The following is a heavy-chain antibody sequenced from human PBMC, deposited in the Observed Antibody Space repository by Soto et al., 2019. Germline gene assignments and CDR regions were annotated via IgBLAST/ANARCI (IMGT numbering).Heavy chain of an antibody. J-gene: IGHJ3*02. CDR3: AKWGDASGYFGQDAFDI. CDR1: GFTFSIYA. D-gene: IGHD3-22*01. CDR2: ISGSGGST. Sequence: PGGSMRLSCAACGFTFSIYAMGGACQAQGKGLEWVSAISGSGGSTYYADSVKGRFTISRDNSKNTLYLQMNSLRAEDTAVYYCAKWGDASGYFGQDAFDIWGQGTMVTVSS. V-gene: IGHV3-23*01.